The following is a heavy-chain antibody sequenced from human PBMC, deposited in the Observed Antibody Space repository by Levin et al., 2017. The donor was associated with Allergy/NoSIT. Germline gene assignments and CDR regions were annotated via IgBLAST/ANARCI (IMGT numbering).Heavy chain of an antibody. V-gene: IGHV5-51*01. CDR3: AREISDF. Sequence: GESLKISCQSFGYKFDSFWIGWVRQRPGKGLEWMGIIYPGDSDTRYSPSFEGQVSISVDRTLNTTFLQWSRLKTSDTAMYYCAREISDFWGQGTLVTVSS. CDR1: GYKFDSFW. CDR2: IYPGDSDT. J-gene: IGHJ4*02.